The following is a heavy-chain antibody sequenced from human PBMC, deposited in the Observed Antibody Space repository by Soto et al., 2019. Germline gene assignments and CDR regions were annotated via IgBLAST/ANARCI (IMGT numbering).Heavy chain of an antibody. Sequence: QVQLQESGPGLVKPSETLSLTCTVSGGSISSYYWSWIRQPPGKGLEWIGYIYYSGSTNYNPSLKSRVTISVDTSKNQFSLKLSSVTAADTAVYYCARVPSPYYYYCMDVWGQGTTVTVSS. CDR2: IYYSGST. CDR3: ARVPSPYYYYCMDV. J-gene: IGHJ6*02. CDR1: GGSISSYY. V-gene: IGHV4-59*01.